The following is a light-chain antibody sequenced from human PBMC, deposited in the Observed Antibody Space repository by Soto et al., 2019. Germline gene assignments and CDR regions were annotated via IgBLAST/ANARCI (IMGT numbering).Light chain of an antibody. Sequence: DIQITQSPSSLPASVGDRVTIHCRASQSISDWLAWYQQKPGKAPNLLIYDASTLKSGVPSRFSGSGSGTEFTPTITSLQPDDFATYYCQQYNDYRWTFGPGTKVDIK. V-gene: IGKV1-5*01. CDR2: DAS. CDR3: QQYNDYRWT. CDR1: QSISDW. J-gene: IGKJ1*01.